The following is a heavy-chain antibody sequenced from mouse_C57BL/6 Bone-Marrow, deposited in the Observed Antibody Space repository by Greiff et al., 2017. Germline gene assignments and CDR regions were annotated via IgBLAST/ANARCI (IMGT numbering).Heavy chain of an antibody. V-gene: IGHV14-4*01. CDR2: FDPETGDT. CDR3: TRLGLFYWYFDV. CDR1: GFNIKDDY. J-gene: IGHJ1*03. D-gene: IGHD4-1*01. Sequence: VQLQQSGAELVRPGASVKLSCTASGFNIKDDYMHWVKQRPEQGLEWIGWFDPETGDTEYASKFQGKATITADTSSNTAYLQLSSLTSEDTAVYYCTRLGLFYWYFDVWGTGTTVTVSS.